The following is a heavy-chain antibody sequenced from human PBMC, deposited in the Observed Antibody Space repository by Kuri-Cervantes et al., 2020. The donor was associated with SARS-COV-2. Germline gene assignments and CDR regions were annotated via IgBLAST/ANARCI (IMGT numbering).Heavy chain of an antibody. J-gene: IGHJ5*02. CDR3: AIPMIVVVIVGGSGKPNWFDP. Sequence: GESLKISCAASGFTFDDYAMHWVRQAPGKGLEYVSAISSNGGSTYYANSVKGRFTISRDNSKNTLYLQMGSLRAEDMAVYYCAIPMIVVVIVGGSGKPNWFDPWGQGTLVTVSS. CDR2: ISSNGGST. CDR1: GFTFDDYA. V-gene: IGHV3-64*01. D-gene: IGHD3-22*01.